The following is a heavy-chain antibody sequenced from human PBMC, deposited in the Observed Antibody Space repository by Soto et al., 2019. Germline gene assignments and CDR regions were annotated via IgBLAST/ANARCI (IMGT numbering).Heavy chain of an antibody. D-gene: IGHD3-10*01. CDR3: ARVRFGELV. Sequence: EVQLLESGGGLVQPGGSLRLSCAASGFTFSSYAMSWVRQAPGKGLEWVSIIGVGGGDRYYPESVTGRFTNSRDNSRDTLYLEMNSVRDEDTAVYYCARVRFGELVWGQGTLVTVSS. V-gene: IGHV3-23*01. J-gene: IGHJ4*02. CDR1: GFTFSSYA. CDR2: IGVGGGDR.